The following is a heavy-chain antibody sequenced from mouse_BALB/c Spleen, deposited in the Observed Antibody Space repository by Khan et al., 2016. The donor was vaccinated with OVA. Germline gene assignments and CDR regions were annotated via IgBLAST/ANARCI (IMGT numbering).Heavy chain of an antibody. D-gene: IGHD6-2*01. CDR2: IYPGTDNT. J-gene: IGHJ2*01. V-gene: IGHV1-76*01. Sequence: VQLQQSGAELVRPGASVKLSCRTSGYIFTNYWIHWVKQRSGQGLEWIARIYPGTDNTYYNEKLKDKATLTADRSSSTAYMQLSSLKSEDSAVYVCAREESLYYFVYWGQGTTLTVSS. CDR1: GYIFTNYW. CDR3: AREESLYYFVY.